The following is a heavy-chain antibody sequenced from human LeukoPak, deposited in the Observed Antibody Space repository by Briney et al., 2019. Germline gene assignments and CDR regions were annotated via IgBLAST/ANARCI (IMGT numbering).Heavy chain of an antibody. CDR2: IKNKADGGTT. J-gene: IGHJ4*02. CDR1: GFTFSYAW. D-gene: IGHD3-16*02. CDR3: TTGGGRGYRSYVGY. Sequence: GGSLRLSCAASGFTFSYAWMSWVRQAPGKGLEWVGRIKNKADGGTTDYAAPVQGRFTISRDDSKNTLYLQMNSLNTEDKAVYYCTTGGGRGYRSYVGYWGQGTLVTVSS. V-gene: IGHV3-15*01.